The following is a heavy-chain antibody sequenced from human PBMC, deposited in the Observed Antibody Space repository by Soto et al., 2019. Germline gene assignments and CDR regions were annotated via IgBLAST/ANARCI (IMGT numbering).Heavy chain of an antibody. CDR3: ARVHYEDTAMVFYYYGMDV. J-gene: IGHJ6*02. V-gene: IGHV4-59*01. CDR1: GGSISSYY. D-gene: IGHD5-18*01. Sequence: PSETLSLTCTVSGGSISSYYWSWIRQPPGKGLEWIGYIYYSGSTNYNPSLKSRVTISVDTSKNQFSLKLSSVTAADTAVYYCARVHYEDTAMVFYYYGMDVWGQGTTVTVSS. CDR2: IYYSGST.